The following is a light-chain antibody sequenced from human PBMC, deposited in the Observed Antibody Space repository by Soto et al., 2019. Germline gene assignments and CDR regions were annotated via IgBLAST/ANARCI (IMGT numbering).Light chain of an antibody. J-gene: IGKJ4*01. V-gene: IGKV3-20*01. Sequence: EIVLTQSPGTLSLSVGARVTLSCRASQSVSSYLAWYQQTPGQAPRLLIYATSNRATGTPDRFSGSGSGTDFTLTISRLEREDFTVYYCQQYGSSPLTFGGGTTVEIK. CDR3: QQYGSSPLT. CDR2: ATS. CDR1: QSVSSY.